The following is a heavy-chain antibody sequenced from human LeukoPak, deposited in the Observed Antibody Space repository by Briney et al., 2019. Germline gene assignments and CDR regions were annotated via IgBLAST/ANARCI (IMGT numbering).Heavy chain of an antibody. V-gene: IGHV1-18*01. J-gene: IGHJ6*03. Sequence: GASVKVSCKASGYTFTSYGISWVRQAPGQGLEWMGWISAYNGNTNYAQKLQGRVTMTKDTSTSTAYLELRSLRSDDTAVYYCARDRGHYDILTGYYTPMDVWGKGTTVTVSS. CDR1: GYTFTSYG. CDR3: ARDRGHYDILTGYYTPMDV. D-gene: IGHD3-9*01. CDR2: ISAYNGNT.